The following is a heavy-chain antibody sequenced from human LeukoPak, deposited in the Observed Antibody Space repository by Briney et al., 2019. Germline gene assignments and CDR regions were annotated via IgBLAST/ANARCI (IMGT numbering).Heavy chain of an antibody. Sequence: ASVKVSCKASGYTFSNYYLHWVRQAPGQGLEWMGLINPTAGNTYYAQRFQGRVTMTRNTSTSTVYMELSSLRSEDTAVYYCARGSPPRRNYDSRGYYSYYFDYWGQGTLVTVSS. CDR1: GYTFSNYY. V-gene: IGHV1-46*01. D-gene: IGHD3-22*01. J-gene: IGHJ4*02. CDR2: INPTAGNT. CDR3: ARGSPPRRNYDSRGYYSYYFDY.